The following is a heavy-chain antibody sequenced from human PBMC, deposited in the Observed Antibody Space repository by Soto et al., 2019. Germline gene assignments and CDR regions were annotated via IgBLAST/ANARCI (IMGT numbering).Heavy chain of an antibody. J-gene: IGHJ4*02. CDR2: FDPEDGET. CDR1: GYSLSEIS. D-gene: IGHD2-2*01. Sequence: HVKLLQSGAEVKKPGASVKVSCKVSGYSLSEISMYWVRQAPGKGLEWLGSFDPEDGETLFAQKFQGRAIMTEDTSSDTAYLALSSLRSDDTAVYFCATGITTSCFAGRCCDYWGQGTRVTVSS. V-gene: IGHV1-24*01. CDR3: ATGITTSCFAGRCCDY.